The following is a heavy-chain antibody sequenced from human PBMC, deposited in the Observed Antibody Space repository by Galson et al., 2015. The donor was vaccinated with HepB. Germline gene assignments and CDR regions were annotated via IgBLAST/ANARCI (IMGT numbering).Heavy chain of an antibody. J-gene: IGHJ3*02. Sequence: SLRLSCAASGFTFSDYYMSWIRQAPGKGLEWVSYITSSDSAYADSVKGRFTISRDNAKNSLYLQMNSLRAEDTAVYYCARNWNYHAFDIWGQGTMVTVSS. CDR1: GFTFSDYY. D-gene: IGHD1-7*01. CDR2: ITSSDSA. V-gene: IGHV3-11*01. CDR3: ARNWNYHAFDI.